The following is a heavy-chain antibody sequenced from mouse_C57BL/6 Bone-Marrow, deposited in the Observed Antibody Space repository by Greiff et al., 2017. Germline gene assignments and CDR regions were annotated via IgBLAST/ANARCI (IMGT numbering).Heavy chain of an antibody. J-gene: IGHJ4*01. CDR3: ERQESIYYGNYVDYSMDY. CDR2: ISSGGSYT. V-gene: IGHV5-6*01. Sequence: EVQVVESGGDLVKPGGSLKLSCAASGFTFSSYGMSWVRQTPDKRLEWVATISSGGSYTYYPDSVKGRFTISRDNAKNTLYLQMSSLKSEDTAMYYCERQESIYYGNYVDYSMDYWGQGTSVTVSS. CDR1: GFTFSSYG. D-gene: IGHD2-1*01.